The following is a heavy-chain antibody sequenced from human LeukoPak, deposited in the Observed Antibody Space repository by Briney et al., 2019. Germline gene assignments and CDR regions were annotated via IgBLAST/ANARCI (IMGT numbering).Heavy chain of an antibody. CDR3: ARDQTQAGPTTVDY. Sequence: PGGSLRLSCVASGFSFSKSWMHWVRQAPGKGLLWVSRINTDGTDIKYADSVEGRFTISRDNAKSTLYLQMHTLSAEDTAVYYCARDQTQAGPTTVDYWGQGTLVTVSS. D-gene: IGHD1-14*01. V-gene: IGHV3-74*03. CDR1: GFSFSKSW. J-gene: IGHJ4*02. CDR2: INTDGTDI.